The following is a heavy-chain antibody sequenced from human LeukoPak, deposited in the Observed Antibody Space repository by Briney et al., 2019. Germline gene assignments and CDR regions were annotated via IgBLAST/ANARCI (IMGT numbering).Heavy chain of an antibody. V-gene: IGHV4-39*07. Sequence: PSETLSLTCTVSGGSISSSSYYWGWIRQPPGKGLEWIGNIYYSGSTYYNPSLKSRVTISVDTSKNQFSLKLSSVTAADTAVYCCARDVNYYDSSGYYDYWGQGTLVTVSS. CDR3: ARDVNYYDSSGYYDY. J-gene: IGHJ4*02. CDR1: GGSISSSSYY. CDR2: IYYSGST. D-gene: IGHD3-22*01.